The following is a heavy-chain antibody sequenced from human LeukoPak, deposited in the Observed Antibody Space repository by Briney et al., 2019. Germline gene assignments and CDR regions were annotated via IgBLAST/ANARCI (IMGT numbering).Heavy chain of an antibody. CDR1: GGSISSYY. V-gene: IGHV4-59*08. CDR2: IYYSGST. CDR3: ARHRAGTAMVYDY. D-gene: IGHD5-18*01. J-gene: IGHJ4*02. Sequence: SETLSLTCTVSGGSISSYYWSWIRQPPGKGLEWIGYIYYSGSTNYNPSLKSRVTISVDTSKNQFSLKLSSVTAADTAVYYCARHRAGTAMVYDYWGQGTLVTVSS.